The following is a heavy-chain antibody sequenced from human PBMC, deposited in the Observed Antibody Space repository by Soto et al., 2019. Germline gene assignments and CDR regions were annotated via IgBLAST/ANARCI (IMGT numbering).Heavy chain of an antibody. J-gene: IGHJ6*02. CDR2: ISSSGSTI. CDR3: ARDPSMIVVVTNYYYYGMDV. Sequence: QVQLVESGGGLVKPGGSLRLSCAASGFTFSDYYMSWIRQAPRKGLEWVSYISSSGSTIYYADSVKGRFTISRDNAKNSLYLQMNSLRAEDTAVYYCARDPSMIVVVTNYYYYGMDVWGQGTTVTVSS. V-gene: IGHV3-11*01. D-gene: IGHD3-22*01. CDR1: GFTFSDYY.